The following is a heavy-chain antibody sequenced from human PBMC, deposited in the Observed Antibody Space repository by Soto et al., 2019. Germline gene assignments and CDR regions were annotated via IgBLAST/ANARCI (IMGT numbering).Heavy chain of an antibody. J-gene: IGHJ3*01. CDR1: GFTFSSYA. Sequence: EVQLVESGGGLVQPGGSLRLSCAASGFTFSSYAMHWVRKAPGKGLEFVSAITDTGGRANYAHSVEGRFTISRDNSKDTLFLQMSSLITDDTALYYSARVGGFTGYVHDGCDVWGQGTMVTVSS. CDR2: ITDTGGRA. CDR3: ARVGGFTGYVHDGCDV. V-gene: IGHV3-64*01. D-gene: IGHD5-12*01.